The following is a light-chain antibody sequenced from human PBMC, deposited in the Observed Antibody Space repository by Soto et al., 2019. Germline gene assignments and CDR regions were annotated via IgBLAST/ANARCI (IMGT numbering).Light chain of an antibody. CDR1: SSDVGNYNL. J-gene: IGLJ1*01. V-gene: IGLV2-23*01. CDR2: EGS. CDR3: CSYAGSSIFYV. Sequence: QSVLTQPASVSGSPGQSITISCTGSSSDVGNYNLVSWYQQHPGKAPKLIIYEGSKRPSGISYRFSGSKSGNTASLTVSGLQAEDEADYYCCSYAGSSIFYVFGSGTKLTVL.